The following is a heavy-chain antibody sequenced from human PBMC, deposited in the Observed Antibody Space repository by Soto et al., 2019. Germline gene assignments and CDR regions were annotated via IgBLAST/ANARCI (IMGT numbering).Heavy chain of an antibody. CDR1: GVSISSDY. Sequence: QVQLQESGPGLVKPSETLSLTCTVSGVSISSDYWTWIRQSPGKGLEWIAYTSHTGTTDYNPSLKSRVTTTLDTSKNQFSLKLSSVTAADTAVYYCSRAPPWMDAFDIWGQGTKVTVSP. D-gene: IGHD5-12*01. CDR3: SRAPPWMDAFDI. V-gene: IGHV4-59*01. J-gene: IGHJ3*02. CDR2: TSHTGTT.